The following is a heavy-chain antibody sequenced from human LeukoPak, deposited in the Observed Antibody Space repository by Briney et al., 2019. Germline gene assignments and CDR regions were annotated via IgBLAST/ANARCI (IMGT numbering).Heavy chain of an antibody. CDR3: ARASWAYSPFDH. CDR1: RGSISCYY. Sequence: SEPLSLTCTVFRGSISCYYWNWIRQSPGKGLEWIGYIDNTAKIATNPSLRSRVTISVDTPKNQFSLKLNSATAADTAVYYCARASWAYSPFDHRGQGILVTVSS. V-gene: IGHV4-59*01. D-gene: IGHD2-21*01. CDR2: IDNTAKI. J-gene: IGHJ4*02.